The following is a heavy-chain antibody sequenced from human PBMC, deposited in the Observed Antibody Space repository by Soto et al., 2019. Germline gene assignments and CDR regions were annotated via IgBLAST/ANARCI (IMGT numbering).Heavy chain of an antibody. CDR3: ARTLYSYGPRFDY. Sequence: SETLSLTCTVSGGSISSSSWNWIRQAPGKRLEWIGYIYYSVSTNYNPSLKSRVTISVDTSKNQFSLKLSSVTAADTAVYYCARTLYSYGPRFDYWGQGTLVTVSS. CDR2: IYYSVST. V-gene: IGHV4-59*01. CDR1: GGSISSSS. D-gene: IGHD5-18*01. J-gene: IGHJ4*02.